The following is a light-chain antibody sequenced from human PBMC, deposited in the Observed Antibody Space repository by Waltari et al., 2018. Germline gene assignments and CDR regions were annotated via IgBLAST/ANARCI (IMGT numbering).Light chain of an antibody. CDR1: SGSVSPTSY. Sequence: QTVVTQEPSLSVSPGGTVTLTCALSSGSVSPTSYATWYRHAPGQAPRTLLYKANTRSSGVPDRFSGSIRGNKAALTITGAQADDESDYYCSLYMGSGIWVFGGGTKLTVL. CDR2: KAN. V-gene: IGLV8-61*01. J-gene: IGLJ3*02. CDR3: SLYMGSGIWV.